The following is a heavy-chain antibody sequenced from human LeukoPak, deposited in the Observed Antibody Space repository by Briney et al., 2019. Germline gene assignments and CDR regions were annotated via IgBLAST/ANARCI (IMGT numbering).Heavy chain of an antibody. CDR3: AMWLGEVSVFLAPGEG. Sequence: ASVKVSCTASGYTFTSRGISWVRQAPGQGLEWMGWISPHNGNTKYVQRLQGRVTMTADTSTSTAYMELRSLRSDDAAVYYCAMWLGEVSVFLAPGEGGGQEPLVPVS. CDR2: ISPHNGNT. J-gene: IGHJ4*02. CDR1: GYTFTSRG. D-gene: IGHD3-16*02. V-gene: IGHV1-18*04.